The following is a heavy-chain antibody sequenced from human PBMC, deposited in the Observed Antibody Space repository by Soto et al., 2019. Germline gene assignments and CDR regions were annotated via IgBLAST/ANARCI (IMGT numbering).Heavy chain of an antibody. Sequence: GESLTLSCTTSGFTIGDYALSWVRQAPGKGLEWVGFIRRNAYGGTTDYAASVKGRFTNSRDDSKSIAYLQMNSLRTEDTALYYFTRASSLDFDFWGQGTLVTVSS. V-gene: IGHV3-49*04. CDR2: IRRNAYGGTT. CDR1: GFTIGDYA. CDR3: TRASSLDFDF. D-gene: IGHD3-16*01. J-gene: IGHJ4*02.